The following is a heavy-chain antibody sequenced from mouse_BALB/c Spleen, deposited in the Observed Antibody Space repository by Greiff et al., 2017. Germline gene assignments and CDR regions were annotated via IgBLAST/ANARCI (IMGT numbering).Heavy chain of an antibody. CDR3: AREDFYYGKGV. CDR2: INPGSGGT. D-gene: IGHD2-1*01. CDR1: GYAFTNYL. J-gene: IGHJ1*01. Sequence: QVQLQQSGAELVRPGTSVRVSCKASGYAFTNYLIEWVKQRPGQGLEWIGVINPGSGGTNYNEKFKGKATLTADKSSSTAYMQLSSLTSDDSAVYFCAREDFYYGKGVWGAGTTVTVSS. V-gene: IGHV1-54*03.